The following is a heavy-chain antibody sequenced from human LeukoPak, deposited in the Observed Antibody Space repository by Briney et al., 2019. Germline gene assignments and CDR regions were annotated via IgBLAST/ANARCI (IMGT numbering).Heavy chain of an antibody. CDR1: GFTFSSYT. J-gene: IGHJ4*02. D-gene: IGHD6-6*01. CDR3: ARTEGEQLAGLFDY. Sequence: AGGSLRLSCAASGFTFSSYTMHWVRQAPGKGLEWISSITSSSTYIYYADSVKGRFTISRDNAKNSLYLQMNSLRAEDTAVYYCARTEGEQLAGLFDYWGQGTLVTVSS. V-gene: IGHV3-21*01. CDR2: ITSSSTYI.